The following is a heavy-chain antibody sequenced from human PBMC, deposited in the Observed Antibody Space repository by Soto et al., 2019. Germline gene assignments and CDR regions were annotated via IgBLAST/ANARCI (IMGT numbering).Heavy chain of an antibody. CDR3: ARQDYNYAYFDF. CDR2: IYPGDSDT. D-gene: IGHD5-18*01. CDR1: GYSFTNYC. J-gene: IGHJ4*02. V-gene: IGHV5-51*01. Sequence: PGEPLRICCSGSGYSFTNYCSGLVLQMPGKGLEWMGIIYPGDSDTRYSPSFQGQVIISVDQSISTAYLQWSSLQASDTAMYYCARQDYNYAYFDFWGQGTLVTVS.